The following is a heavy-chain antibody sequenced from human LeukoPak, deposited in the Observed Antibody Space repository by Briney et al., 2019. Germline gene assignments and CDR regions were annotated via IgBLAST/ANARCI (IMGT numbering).Heavy chain of an antibody. D-gene: IGHD1/OR15-1a*01. CDR2: IRQDGSVQ. CDR1: GFTFSSYW. J-gene: IGHJ4*02. Sequence: PGGSLRLSCAASGFTFSSYWMSWVRQAPGKGLEWVANIRQDGSVQNYVDSVKGRFTISRANPKNSVYLQMSSLRAEDTAMYYCLVTTGWRGFDYSGQGTLVTVSS. CDR3: LVTTGWRGFDY. V-gene: IGHV3-7*01.